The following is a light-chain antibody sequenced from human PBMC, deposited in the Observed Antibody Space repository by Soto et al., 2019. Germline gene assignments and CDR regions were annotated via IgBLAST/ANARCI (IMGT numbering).Light chain of an antibody. Sequence: QSALTQPASVSGSPGQSITISCTGTSSDVGGYNYVSWYQQHPGKAPKLMIYEVSNRPSGVSNRFSGSKSGNTASLTISGLQAEDEADYYCQSYDKRVTAYVFGSGTKLTVL. J-gene: IGLJ1*01. CDR1: SSDVGGYNY. CDR3: QSYDKRVTAYV. V-gene: IGLV2-14*01. CDR2: EVS.